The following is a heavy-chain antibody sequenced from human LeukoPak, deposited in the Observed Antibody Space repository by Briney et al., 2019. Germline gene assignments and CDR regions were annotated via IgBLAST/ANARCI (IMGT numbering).Heavy chain of an antibody. D-gene: IGHD6-13*01. V-gene: IGHV1-2*02. CDR1: GYTFTGYY. CDR2: INPNSGGT. J-gene: IGHJ4*02. Sequence: GASVKVSCKASGYTFTGYYMHWVRQAPGQGLEWMGWINPNSGGTNYAQKLQGRVTMTTDTSTSTAYMELRSLRSDDTAVYYCARGVRAAAETNFDYWGQGTLVTVSS. CDR3: ARGVRAAAETNFDY.